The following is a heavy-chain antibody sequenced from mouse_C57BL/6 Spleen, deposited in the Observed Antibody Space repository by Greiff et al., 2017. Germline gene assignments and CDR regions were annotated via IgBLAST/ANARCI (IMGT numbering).Heavy chain of an antibody. CDR1: GYTFTDYN. D-gene: IGHD2-2*01. J-gene: IGHJ3*01. Sequence: VQLQQSGPELVKPGASVKIPCKASGYTFTDYNMDWVKQSHGKSLEWIGDINPNNGGTIYNQKFKGKATLTVDKSSSTAYMELRSLTSEDTAVYYCARGPLYYGYDGDWFAYWGQGTLVTVSA. CDR2: INPNNGGT. V-gene: IGHV1-18*01. CDR3: ARGPLYYGYDGDWFAY.